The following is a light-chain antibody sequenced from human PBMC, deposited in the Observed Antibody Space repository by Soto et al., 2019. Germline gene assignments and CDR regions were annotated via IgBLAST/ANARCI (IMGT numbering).Light chain of an antibody. J-gene: IGKJ4*01. CDR3: QQYNDWPPS. Sequence: EILLTQTPAILSASPGDAITLSCRASQRIGRDLAWYQQRRGQSPRLLIYGPSTRATGVPARFSGSGSGAESTLTISNLQAEDFAVYYCQQYNDWPPSFGGGTEVEI. V-gene: IGKV3-15*01. CDR1: QRIGRD. CDR2: GPS.